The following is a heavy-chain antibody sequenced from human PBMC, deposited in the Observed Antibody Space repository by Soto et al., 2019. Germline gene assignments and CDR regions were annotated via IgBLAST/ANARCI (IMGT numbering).Heavy chain of an antibody. V-gene: IGHV4-39*01. CDR1: GASISTPTYY. CDR2: IYSNGIT. CDR3: ARLTNIWYFDL. J-gene: IGHJ2*01. Sequence: PSETLSLTCTVSGASISTPTYYWGWIRQPPGKGLEWVGNIYSNGITFYNSSLKSRLTVFVDTSRNQFPLKLSSVTAADTATYYSARLTNIWYFDLWGRGTLVTVSS.